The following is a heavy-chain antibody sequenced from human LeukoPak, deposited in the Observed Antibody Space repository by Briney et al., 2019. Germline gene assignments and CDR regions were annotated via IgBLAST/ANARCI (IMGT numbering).Heavy chain of an antibody. Sequence: GGSLRPSCAASGFTFSSYSMNWVRQAPGKGLEWVSSISSSSSYIYYADSVKGRFTISRDNAKNSLYLQMNSLRAEDTAVYYCARSDIAAAGTFDYWGQGTLVTVSS. CDR1: GFTFSSYS. V-gene: IGHV3-21*01. J-gene: IGHJ4*02. CDR2: ISSSSSYI. CDR3: ARSDIAAAGTFDY. D-gene: IGHD6-13*01.